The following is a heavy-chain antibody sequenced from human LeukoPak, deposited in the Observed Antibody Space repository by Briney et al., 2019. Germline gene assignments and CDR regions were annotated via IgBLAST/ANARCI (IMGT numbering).Heavy chain of an antibody. D-gene: IGHD2-8*01. V-gene: IGHV3-7*01. Sequence: GGSLRLSCVAPGLTLSNYWMSWVRQAPGKGLEWVATIKPDGSEKYYVDSVKGRFTISRDNAKNTLYLQMNRLRVEDTAVYYCGILTLSPGWGQGTLVTVSS. CDR3: GILTLSPG. CDR1: GLTLSNYW. CDR2: IKPDGSEK. J-gene: IGHJ4*02.